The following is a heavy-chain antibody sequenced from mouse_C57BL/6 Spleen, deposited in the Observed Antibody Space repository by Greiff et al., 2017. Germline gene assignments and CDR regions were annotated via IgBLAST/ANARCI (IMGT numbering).Heavy chain of an antibody. D-gene: IGHD2-4*01. CDR2: IDPSDSYT. CDR3: ARKGFDYDLDY. CDR1: GYTFTSYW. J-gene: IGHJ2*01. Sequence: QVQLQQPGAELVMPGASVKLSCKASGYTFTSYWMHWVKQRPGQGLEWIGEIDPSDSYTNYNQKFKGKSTLTVDKSSSTAYMQLSSLTSEYSAVYYCARKGFDYDLDYWGQGTTLTGSS. V-gene: IGHV1-69*01.